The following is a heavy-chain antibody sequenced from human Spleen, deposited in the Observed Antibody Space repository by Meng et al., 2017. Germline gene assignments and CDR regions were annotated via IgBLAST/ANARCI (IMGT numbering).Heavy chain of an antibody. Sequence: QVQLRQRGAGLLKLSETLSLTCAALGGSSSGYYWSWIRQPPGKGLEWIGEINHSGSTNYNPSLKSRVTISVDTSKNQFSQKLSSVTAADTAVYYCARGSGSPEYCSSTSCYSGGWFDPWGQGTLVTVSS. V-gene: IGHV4-34*01. J-gene: IGHJ5*02. D-gene: IGHD2-2*02. CDR1: GGSSSGYY. CDR2: INHSGST. CDR3: ARGSGSPEYCSSTSCYSGGWFDP.